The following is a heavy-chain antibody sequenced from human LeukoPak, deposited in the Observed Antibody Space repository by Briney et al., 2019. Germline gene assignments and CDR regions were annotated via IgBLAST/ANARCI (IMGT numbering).Heavy chain of an antibody. D-gene: IGHD2-2*02. CDR1: GYTFTSYG. CDR2: ITTNNGDT. CDR3: ARADYCSSTSCYNSYMDV. V-gene: IGHV1-18*01. J-gene: IGHJ6*03. Sequence: ASVTVSCKASGYTFTSYGISWVRQAPGQGLEWMGWITTNNGDTYYPQKLQGRVTMTTDTSTTTAYMELRSLRSDDTAVYYCARADYCSSTSCYNSYMDVWGKGTTVTVSS.